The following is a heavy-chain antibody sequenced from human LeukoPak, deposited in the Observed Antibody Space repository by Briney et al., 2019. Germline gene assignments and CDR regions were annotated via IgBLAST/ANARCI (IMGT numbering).Heavy chain of an antibody. J-gene: IGHJ4*02. CDR3: ARGRGELRFLEWLSIDY. CDR2: ISYDGSNK. Sequence: GGSLRLSCAASGFTFSGSGMHWVRQAPGKGLEWVAVISYDGSNKYYADSVKGRFTVSRDNSKNTLYLQMNSLRAEDTAVYYCARGRGELRFLEWLSIDYWGQGTLVTVSS. CDR1: GFTFSGSG. V-gene: IGHV3-30*19. D-gene: IGHD3-3*01.